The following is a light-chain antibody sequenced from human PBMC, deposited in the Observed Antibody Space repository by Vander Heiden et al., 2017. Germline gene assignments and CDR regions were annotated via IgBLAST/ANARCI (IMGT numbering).Light chain of an antibody. CDR1: QGISSA. CDR3: QQFNNYSLT. V-gene: IGKV1D-13*01. J-gene: IGKJ4*01. CDR2: DAS. Sequence: AIQLTQSPSSLSASVGDRVTITCRASQGISSALAWYQQKQGKAPKLLIYDASSLESGVPSRFSGSGSGTDFTLTISSLQPEDFATYYCQQFNNYSLTFGGGTKVEIK.